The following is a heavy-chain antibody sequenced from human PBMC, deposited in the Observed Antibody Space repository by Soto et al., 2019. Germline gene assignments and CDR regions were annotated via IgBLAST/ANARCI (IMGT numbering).Heavy chain of an antibody. CDR3: ARPFGGFVADDFDV. CDR2: ITGSGGST. V-gene: IGHV3-23*01. J-gene: IGHJ3*01. Sequence: EVQLSESGGGLVQPGGSLRLSCATSGFSFSLSAMTWVRQAPGKGLDGVSTITGSGGSTYYAESVKGRLTISRDNSEYTVYLQMNSLRVEDAALYFCARPFGGFVADDFDVWGHGTRVTVSS. CDR1: GFSFSLSA. D-gene: IGHD3-16*01.